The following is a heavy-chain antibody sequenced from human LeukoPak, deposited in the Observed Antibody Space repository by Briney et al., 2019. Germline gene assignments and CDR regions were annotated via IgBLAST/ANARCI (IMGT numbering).Heavy chain of an antibody. CDR3: ARGGYHAYYLDY. V-gene: IGHV3-21*01. CDR1: GFTFSTYA. J-gene: IGHJ4*02. Sequence: GGSLRLSCAASGFTFSTYAISSVRQAPGKGLEWVSCISSTSNYIFYADSVRGRFTISRDNAKNSLYLQMNSLRAEDTAVYYCARGGYHAYYLDYWGQGSLVTVSS. D-gene: IGHD5-18*01. CDR2: ISSTSNYI.